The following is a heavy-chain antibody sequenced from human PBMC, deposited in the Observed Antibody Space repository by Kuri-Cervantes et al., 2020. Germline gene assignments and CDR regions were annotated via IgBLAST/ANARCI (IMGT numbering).Heavy chain of an antibody. CDR2: IYPGDSDT. CDR3: ARSGIGELGDYYYYDGMDV. J-gene: IGHJ6*02. V-gene: IGHV5-51*01. Sequence: GESLKISCKGSGYNFTSYWIGWVRQMPGKGLEWMGIIYPGDSDTRYSPSFQGQVTISADKSISTAYLQWSSLKASDTAMYYSARSGIGELGDYYYYDGMDVWGQGTTVTVSS. CDR1: GYNFTSYW. D-gene: IGHD3-10*01.